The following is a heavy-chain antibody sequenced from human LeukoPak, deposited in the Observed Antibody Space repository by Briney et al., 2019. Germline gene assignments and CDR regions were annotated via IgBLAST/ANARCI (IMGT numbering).Heavy chain of an antibody. CDR1: GFTFGKYW. V-gene: IGHV3-7*03. J-gene: IGHJ4*02. CDR2: IKLDGSEK. CDR3: AGDQYDTWSRRGNFDA. Sequence: GGSLRLSCVASGFTFGKYWMSWVRQAPGKGLEWVANIKLDGSEKNYVDSVKGRFTISRDNTKNSLYLQMNSLRAEDTAVFYCAGDQYDTWSRRGNFDAWGQGTLVIVSS. D-gene: IGHD3-3*01.